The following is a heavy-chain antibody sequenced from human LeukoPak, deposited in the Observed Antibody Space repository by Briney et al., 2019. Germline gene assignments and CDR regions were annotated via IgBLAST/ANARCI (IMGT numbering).Heavy chain of an antibody. Sequence: GRSLRLSCAASGFTFSSYAMHWVRQAPGKGLEWVAVISYDGSNKYYADSVKGRFTISRDNSKNTLYLQMNSLRAEDTAVYYCARDASGYYGMGVWGQGTTVTVSS. CDR1: GFTFSSYA. V-gene: IGHV3-30-3*01. J-gene: IGHJ6*02. CDR2: ISYDGSNK. D-gene: IGHD3-10*01. CDR3: ARDASGYYGMGV.